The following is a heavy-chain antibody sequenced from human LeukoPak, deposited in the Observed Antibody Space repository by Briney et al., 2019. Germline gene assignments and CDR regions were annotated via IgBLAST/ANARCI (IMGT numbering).Heavy chain of an antibody. CDR3: ARVGYYYDSSGFDY. D-gene: IGHD3-22*01. CDR2: ISYDGSNK. V-gene: IGHV3-30-3*01. CDR1: GFTFSSYA. Sequence: GGSLRLSCAASGFTFSSYAMHWVRQAPGKGLEWVAVISYDGSNKYYADSVKGRFTISRDNSKNTLYLQMNSLRAEDTAVYYCARVGYYYDSSGFDYWGQGTLVTVSS. J-gene: IGHJ4*02.